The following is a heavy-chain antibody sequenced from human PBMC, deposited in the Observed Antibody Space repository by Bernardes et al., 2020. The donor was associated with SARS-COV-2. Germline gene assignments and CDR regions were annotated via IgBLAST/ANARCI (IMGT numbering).Heavy chain of an antibody. V-gene: IGHV3-30*18. J-gene: IGHJ4*02. D-gene: IGHD2-15*01. CDR1: GFTFTSYA. CDR3: AKTHKWYYFDS. Sequence: GGSLRLSRAASGFTFTSYAMNWVRQAPGKGLEWVAVISYDGNNKFYADSVKGRFTISRDNSKNTLFLQMDSLRAEDTAVYYCAKTHKWYYFDSWGQGTLVTVSS. CDR2: ISYDGNNK.